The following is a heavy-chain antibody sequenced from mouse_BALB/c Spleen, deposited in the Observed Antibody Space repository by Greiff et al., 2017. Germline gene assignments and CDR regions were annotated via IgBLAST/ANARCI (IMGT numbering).Heavy chain of an antibody. CDR1: GDSITSGY. CDR3: ARFYDGYWYFDV. J-gene: IGHJ1*01. Sequence: EVMLVESGPSLVKPSQTLSLTCSVTGDSITSGYWNWIRKFPGNKLEYMGYISYSGSTYYNPSLKSRISITRDTSKNQYYLQLNSVTTEDTATYYCARFYDGYWYFDVWGAGTTVTVSS. D-gene: IGHD2-3*01. V-gene: IGHV3-8*02. CDR2: ISYSGST.